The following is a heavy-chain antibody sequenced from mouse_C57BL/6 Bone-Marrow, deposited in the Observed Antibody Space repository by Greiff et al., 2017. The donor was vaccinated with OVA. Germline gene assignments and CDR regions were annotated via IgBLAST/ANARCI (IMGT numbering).Heavy chain of an antibody. CDR1: GYTFTSYW. D-gene: IGHD2-5*01. Sequence: QVQLQQPGAELVKPGASVKMSCKASGYTFTSYWITWVKQRPGQGLEWIGDIYPGSGCTNYNEKFKSKATLTVDKSSSTAYMQPSSLTSEDDAAYYCAGSNYLDYCAMDYWGQGTSVTVSS. CDR2: IYPGSGCT. CDR3: AGSNYLDYCAMDY. V-gene: IGHV1-55*01. J-gene: IGHJ4*01.